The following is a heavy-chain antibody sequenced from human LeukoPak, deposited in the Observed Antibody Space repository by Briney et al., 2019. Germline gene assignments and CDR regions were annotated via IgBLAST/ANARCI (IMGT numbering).Heavy chain of an antibody. Sequence: SETLSLTCVVYGGSFCGHQWSWIRQPPGQGLVWIGEINHSGSTNYNPSLKSRVTILVDTSKNQLSLKLSSVTAADTAVYYCARGPRHYGSGYLLDIWGQGTMVTVSS. CDR2: INHSGST. J-gene: IGHJ3*02. D-gene: IGHD3-10*01. V-gene: IGHV4-34*01. CDR1: GGSFCGHQ. CDR3: ARGPRHYGSGYLLDI.